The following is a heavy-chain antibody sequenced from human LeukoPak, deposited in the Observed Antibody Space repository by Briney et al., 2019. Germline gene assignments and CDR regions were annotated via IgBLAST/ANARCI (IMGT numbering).Heavy chain of an antibody. CDR3: ARERHYDYVWGSYRLHYFDY. J-gene: IGHJ4*02. Sequence: GSLRLSCAASGFTFSSYAMSWIRQPPGKGLEWIGEINHSGSTNYNPSLKSRVTISVDTSKNQFSLKLSSVTAADTAVYYCARERHYDYVWGSYRLHYFDYWGQGTLVTVSS. D-gene: IGHD3-16*02. CDR2: INHSGST. V-gene: IGHV4-34*01. CDR1: GFTFSSYA.